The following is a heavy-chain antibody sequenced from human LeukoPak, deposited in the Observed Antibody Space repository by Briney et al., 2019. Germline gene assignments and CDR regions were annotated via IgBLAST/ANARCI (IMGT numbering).Heavy chain of an antibody. J-gene: IGHJ6*02. Sequence: ASVKVSCKASGYTFTGDYMYWVRQAPGQGVEWMGWINPNSGGTNYAQKFQGRVTMTRDTSISTAYMELSRLRSDDTAVYYCARVLDTAMVYGMGVWGQGTTVTVSS. CDR3: ARVLDTAMVYGMGV. CDR1: GYTFTGDY. V-gene: IGHV1-2*02. CDR2: INPNSGGT. D-gene: IGHD5-18*01.